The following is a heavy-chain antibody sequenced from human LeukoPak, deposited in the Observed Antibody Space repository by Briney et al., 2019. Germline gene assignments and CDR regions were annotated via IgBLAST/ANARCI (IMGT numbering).Heavy chain of an antibody. Sequence: GGSLRLSCAASGFTFSSYAMHWVRQAPGKGLEWVAVISHDGSNKYYVDSVKGRFTISRDNSKNTLYLQMNSLRAEDTAVYYCAKGGALLLWFGELPYFDYWGQGTLVTVSS. J-gene: IGHJ4*02. CDR1: GFTFSSYA. CDR2: ISHDGSNK. V-gene: IGHV3-30*04. CDR3: AKGGALLLWFGELPYFDY. D-gene: IGHD3-10*01.